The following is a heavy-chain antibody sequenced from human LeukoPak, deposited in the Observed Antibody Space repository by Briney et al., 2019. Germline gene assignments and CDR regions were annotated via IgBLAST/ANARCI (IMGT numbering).Heavy chain of an antibody. Sequence: GRSLRLSCAASGFTFDDYAMHWVRQAPGKGLEWVSGISWNSGSIGYADSVKGRFTISRDNAKNSLYLQMNSLRAEDTALYYCAKDITYYYGSGSYWDYWGQGTLVTVSS. CDR3: AKDITYYYGSGSYWDY. CDR1: GFTFDDYA. D-gene: IGHD3-10*01. J-gene: IGHJ4*02. CDR2: ISWNSGSI. V-gene: IGHV3-9*01.